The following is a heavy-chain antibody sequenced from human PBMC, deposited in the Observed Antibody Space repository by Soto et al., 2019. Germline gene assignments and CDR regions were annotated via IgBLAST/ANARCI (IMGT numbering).Heavy chain of an antibody. CDR2: IKQDGSEK. D-gene: IGHD3-22*01. CDR1: GFIFRNYW. V-gene: IGHV3-7*03. Sequence: GSLRLSCAASGFIFRNYWMSWVRQAPGKGLEWVASIKQDGSEKYYVDSVKGRFTISRDNAKNSLYLRMNSLRVADTAVYYCTRPYFNSSGPYFDYWGQGTLVTVSS. CDR3: TRPYFNSSGPYFDY. J-gene: IGHJ4*02.